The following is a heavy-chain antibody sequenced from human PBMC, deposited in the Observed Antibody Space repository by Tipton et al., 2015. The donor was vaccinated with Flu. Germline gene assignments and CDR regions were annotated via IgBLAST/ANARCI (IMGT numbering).Heavy chain of an antibody. Sequence: TLSLTCTVSGGSISSYYWSWIRQPPGKGLEWIGYIYYSGSTNYNPSLKSRVTISVDTSRNQFSLRLSSVTAADTAVYYCARRAVAGPSTWFDPWGQGTLVTVSS. J-gene: IGHJ5*02. CDR2: IYYSGST. CDR3: ARRAVAGPSTWFDP. CDR1: GGSISSYY. V-gene: IGHV4-59*08. D-gene: IGHD6-19*01.